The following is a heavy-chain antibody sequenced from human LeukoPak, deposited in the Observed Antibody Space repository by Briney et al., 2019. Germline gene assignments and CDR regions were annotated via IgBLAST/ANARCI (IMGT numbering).Heavy chain of an antibody. CDR2: IYYSGST. CDR1: GGSISSYY. V-gene: IGHV4-59*12. J-gene: IGHJ5*02. CDR3: ARVPSGYFNWFDP. Sequence: PSETLSLTCTVSGGSISSYYWSWIRQPPGKGLEWIGYIYYSGSTNYNPSLKSRVTISVDTSKNQFSLKLSSVTAADTAVYYCARVPSGYFNWFDPWGQGTLVTVSS. D-gene: IGHD5-12*01.